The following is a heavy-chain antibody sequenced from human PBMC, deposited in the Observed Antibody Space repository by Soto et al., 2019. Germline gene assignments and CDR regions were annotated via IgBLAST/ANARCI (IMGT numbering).Heavy chain of an antibody. D-gene: IGHD2-8*01. J-gene: IGHJ5*02. CDR3: ARAEVINAQFEP. V-gene: IGHV4-31*03. CDR2: IYYSGTT. Sequence: TLSLTCTFAGFSIISVGYYFNLIRQHPGKGLEWIGYIYYSGTTYYNPSLKSRLTISVDTSKNQSSLKLSSVTAADTAVYYGARAEVINAQFEPWGQGTLVTVAS. CDR1: GFSIISVGYY.